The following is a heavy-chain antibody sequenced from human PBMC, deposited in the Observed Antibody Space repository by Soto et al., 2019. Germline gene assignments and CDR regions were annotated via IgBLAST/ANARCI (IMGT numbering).Heavy chain of an antibody. J-gene: IGHJ6*02. D-gene: IGHD3-22*01. V-gene: IGHV1-3*01. CDR1: GYTFTSYA. CDR3: ARRRITMIVVVEDYYYGMDV. CDR2: INAGNGNT. Sequence: ASLKVSCKASGYTFTSYAMHWVRQAPGQRLEWMGWINAGNGNTKYSQKFQGRVTITRDTSASTAYMELSSLRSEDTAVYYCARRRITMIVVVEDYYYGMDVWGQGTTVTVSS.